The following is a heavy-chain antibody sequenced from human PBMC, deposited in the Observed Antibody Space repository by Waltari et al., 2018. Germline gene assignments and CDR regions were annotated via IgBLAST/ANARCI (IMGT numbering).Heavy chain of an antibody. Sequence: EVQLLESGGGLVQPGGSLRLSCAASGFTFSSYAMSWVRQAPGKGLEWVSAISGSGGSTYYADSVKGRFTISRDNSKNTLYLQMNSLRAEDTAVYYCAKDEGCSGGSCYSVDYWGQGTLVTVSS. J-gene: IGHJ4*02. V-gene: IGHV3-23*01. CDR1: GFTFSSYA. CDR3: AKDEGCSGGSCYSVDY. CDR2: ISGSGGST. D-gene: IGHD2-15*01.